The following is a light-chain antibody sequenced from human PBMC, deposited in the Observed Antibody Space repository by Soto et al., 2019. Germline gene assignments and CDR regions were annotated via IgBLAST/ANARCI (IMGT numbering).Light chain of an antibody. CDR2: DVS. V-gene: IGLV2-14*01. J-gene: IGLJ2*01. Sequence: QSALTQPASVSGSPGQSITISCTGPSSDVGGYNYVSWYQQHPGKAPKLMIYDVSNRPSGVSNRFSGSKSANTASLTISGLQAEDEADYYCSSYTGSSTYVVFGGGTKVTVL. CDR1: SSDVGGYNY. CDR3: SSYTGSSTYVV.